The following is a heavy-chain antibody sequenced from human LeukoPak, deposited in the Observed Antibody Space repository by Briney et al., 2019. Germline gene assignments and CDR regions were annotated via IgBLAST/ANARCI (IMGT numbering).Heavy chain of an antibody. CDR2: ISSSSSTM. J-gene: IGHJ4*02. V-gene: IGHV3-48*01. Sequence: GGSLRLSCAASGFTFSSYSMNWVRQAPGKGLEWVSYISSSSSTMYYADSVKGRFTISRDNAKNSLYLQMNSLRAEDTAVYYCARAYDILTGGDFDYWGQGTLVTVSS. D-gene: IGHD3-9*01. CDR3: ARAYDILTGGDFDY. CDR1: GFTFSSYS.